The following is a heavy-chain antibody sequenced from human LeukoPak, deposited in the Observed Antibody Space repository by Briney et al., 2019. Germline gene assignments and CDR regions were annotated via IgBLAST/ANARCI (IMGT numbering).Heavy chain of an antibody. Sequence: SETLSLTCTVSGGSISSYWWSWIRRPPGKGLEWIGEIYHSGSTNYNLSLKSRATISVDKSKNQFSLKVNSVTAADTAVYYCARRRGGKDYYYYYMDVWGKGTTVTISS. V-gene: IGHV4-4*02. CDR3: ARRRGGKDYYYYYMDV. CDR1: GGSISSYW. D-gene: IGHD2-15*01. J-gene: IGHJ6*03. CDR2: IYHSGST.